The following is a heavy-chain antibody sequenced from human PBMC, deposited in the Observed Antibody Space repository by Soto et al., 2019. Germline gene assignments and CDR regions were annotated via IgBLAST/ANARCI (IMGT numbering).Heavy chain of an antibody. CDR3: ATSGWELLSLDY. V-gene: IGHV1-24*01. CDR1: GYTLTELS. D-gene: IGHD1-26*01. J-gene: IGHJ4*02. Sequence: EASVKVSCKVSGYTLTELSMHWVRQAPGKGLEWMGGFDPEDGETIYAQKFQGRVTMTEDTSTDTAYMELSSLRSEDTAVHYCATSGWELLSLDYWGQGTLVTVSS. CDR2: FDPEDGET.